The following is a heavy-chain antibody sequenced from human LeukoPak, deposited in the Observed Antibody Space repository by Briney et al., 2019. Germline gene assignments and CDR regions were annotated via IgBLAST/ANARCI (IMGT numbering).Heavy chain of an antibody. CDR2: ISYDGSNK. D-gene: IGHD5-18*01. V-gene: IGHV3-30-3*01. J-gene: IGHJ3*02. CDR1: GFTFSSYA. Sequence: PGGSLRLSCAASGFTFSSYAMHWVRQAPGKGLEWVAVISYDGSNKYYADSVKGRFTISRDNAKNSLYLQMNSLRAEGTAVYYCARDISGYSYGWDAFDIWGQGTMVTVSS. CDR3: ARDISGYSYGWDAFDI.